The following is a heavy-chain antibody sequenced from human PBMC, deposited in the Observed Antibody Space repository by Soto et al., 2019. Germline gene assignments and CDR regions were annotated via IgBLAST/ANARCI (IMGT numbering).Heavy chain of an antibody. V-gene: IGHV4-59*01. CDR1: GGAISNYY. J-gene: IGHJ3*02. CDR2: IDYSGST. Sequence: PSETLSLTCTVSGGAISNYYRSWIRQPPGKGLEWIGYIDYSGSTSYNPSLKGRVTISADTSHNQFSLNLRSVTAADTAVYYCASHRNSVWGSYRYSAFDIWGQGTMVTVSS. CDR3: ASHRNSVWGSYRYSAFDI. D-gene: IGHD3-16*02.